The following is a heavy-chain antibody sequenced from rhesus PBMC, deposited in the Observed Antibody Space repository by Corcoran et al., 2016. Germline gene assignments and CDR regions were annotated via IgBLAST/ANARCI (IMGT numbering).Heavy chain of an antibody. J-gene: IGHJ4*01. D-gene: IGHD1-44*01. CDR1: GYTFTDYY. Sequence: EVQLVQSGAEVKTPGASVQISCKASGYTFTDYYLHWVRQAPGKGLEWMGRVEPKYCETRHEHKFQDRVTSTADTSTDTAYMELSSLRSEDTAVYYCATGGGNYASYWLYFDYWGQGVLVTVSS. V-gene: IGHV1-111*02. CDR2: VEPKYCET. CDR3: ATGGGNYASYWLYFDY.